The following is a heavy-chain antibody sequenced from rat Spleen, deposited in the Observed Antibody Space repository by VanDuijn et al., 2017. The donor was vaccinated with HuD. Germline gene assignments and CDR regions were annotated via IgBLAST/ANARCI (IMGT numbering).Heavy chain of an antibody. J-gene: IGHJ3*01. Sequence: EVQLVESGGGLVQPGRSMKLSCAASGFTFSNYYMSLVRQAPTQGLDWVASISTGGGNTYYRDSVKGRFTISRDNAKSTLDLQMDSLRSEDTATYDCARESAFAYWGQGTLVTVSS. CDR2: ISTGGGNT. CDR1: GFTFSNYY. CDR3: ARESAFAY. V-gene: IGHV5-25*01.